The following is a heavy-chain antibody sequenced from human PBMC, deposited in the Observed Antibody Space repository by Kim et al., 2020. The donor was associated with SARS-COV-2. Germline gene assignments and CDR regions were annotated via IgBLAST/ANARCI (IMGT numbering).Heavy chain of an antibody. J-gene: IGHJ6*01. Sequence: ASVKVSCKASGYTFTGYYMHWVRQAPGQGLEWMGWINPNGGDSNYTQKFQGRVTMTRDTSIGTAYMEISRLRFDDTAVYYCANLGRSTSWSMRDYYYYAM. CDR2: INPNGGDS. CDR1: GYTFTGYY. V-gene: IGHV1-2*02. CDR3: ANLGRSTSWSMRDYYYYAM. D-gene: IGHD6-13*01.